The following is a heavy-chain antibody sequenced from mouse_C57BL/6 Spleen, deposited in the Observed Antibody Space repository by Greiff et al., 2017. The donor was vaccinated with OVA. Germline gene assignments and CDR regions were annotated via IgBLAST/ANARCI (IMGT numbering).Heavy chain of an antibody. J-gene: IGHJ1*03. Sequence: EVKLMESGGGLVKPGGSLKLSCAASGFTFSDYGMHWVRQAPEKGLEWVAYISSGSSTIYYADTVKGRFTISRDNAKNTLFLQMTSLRSEDTAMYYCARRNGNYFWYFEVWGTGTTVTVSS. CDR2: ISSGSSTI. D-gene: IGHD2-1*01. CDR1: GFTFSDYG. CDR3: ARRNGNYFWYFEV. V-gene: IGHV5-17*01.